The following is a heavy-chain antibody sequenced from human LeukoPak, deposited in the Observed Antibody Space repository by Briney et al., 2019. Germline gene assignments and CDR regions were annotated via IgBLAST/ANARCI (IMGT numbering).Heavy chain of an antibody. D-gene: IGHD3-10*01. CDR2: IYHSGSS. V-gene: IGHV4-4*02. CDR1: GGPISSNNW. Sequence: PSGTLSLTCAVSGGPISSNNWWSWVRQPPGKGLEWIGEIYHSGSSNYNPSLKSRVTISVDKSTNRFSLKLSSVTAADTAVYYCARDSEYYASGNYMDVWGKGTTVTVSS. J-gene: IGHJ6*03. CDR3: ARDSEYYASGNYMDV.